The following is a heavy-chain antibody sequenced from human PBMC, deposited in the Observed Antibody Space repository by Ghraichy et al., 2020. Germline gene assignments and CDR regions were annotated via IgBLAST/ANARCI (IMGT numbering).Heavy chain of an antibody. V-gene: IGHV4-4*07. D-gene: IGHD3-16*01. J-gene: IGHJ6*02. Sequence: SETLSLTCSVSGGSFSSYYWTWIRQPAGKALEWIGRISDSGSTNQNPSLKSRVSMSVDTAKSQFSLRLTSMTAADTAVYYCARGDGTNSGGDYYNGLDVWGQGTTVTVSS. CDR1: GGSFSSYY. CDR3: ARGDGTNSGGDYYNGLDV. CDR2: ISDSGST.